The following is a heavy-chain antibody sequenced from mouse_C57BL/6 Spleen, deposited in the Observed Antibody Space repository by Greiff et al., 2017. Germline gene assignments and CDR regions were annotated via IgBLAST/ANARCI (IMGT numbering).Heavy chain of an antibody. Sequence: QVQLQQPGAELVKPGASVKLSCKASGYTFTSYWMHWVKQRPGQGLEWIGMIQPNSGSTNYNEKFKSKATLTVDKSSSTAYMHLRSLTSEDSAVYYCAASGCPYYYAMDYWGQGTSVTVSS. J-gene: IGHJ4*01. V-gene: IGHV1-64*01. D-gene: IGHD3-2*02. CDR2: IQPNSGST. CDR3: AASGCPYYYAMDY. CDR1: GYTFTSYW.